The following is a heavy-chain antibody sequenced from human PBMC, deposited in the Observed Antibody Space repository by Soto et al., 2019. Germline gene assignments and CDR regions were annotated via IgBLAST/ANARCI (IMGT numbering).Heavy chain of an antibody. CDR2: ISSGGSYI. V-gene: IGHV3-21*01. Sequence: EVQVVESGGGLVQPGGSLRLSCSFTFSMYSMSWVRQAPGKGLGWVASISSGGSYIKYADSVKGRFTISTDNAKNSVSLQLNSLRVDDTAVYFCTGDQGVIYDSCFDPRGQGTLVTVSS. CDR1: FTFSMYS. CDR3: TGDQGVIYDSCFDP. D-gene: IGHD2-8*01. J-gene: IGHJ5*02.